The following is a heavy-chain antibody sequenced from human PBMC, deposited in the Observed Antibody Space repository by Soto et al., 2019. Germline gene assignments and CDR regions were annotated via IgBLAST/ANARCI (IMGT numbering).Heavy chain of an antibody. CDR3: ARGGGMGYI. CDR2: ISYDGSNK. V-gene: IGHV3-30-3*01. J-gene: IGHJ3*02. Sequence: PGGSLRLSCAASGFTFSSYAMHWVRQAPGKGLEWVAVISYDGSNKYYADSVKGRFTISRDNSKNTLYLQMNSLRAEDTAVYYCARGGGMGYIWGQGTMVTVSS. CDR1: GFTFSSYA. D-gene: IGHD3-16*01.